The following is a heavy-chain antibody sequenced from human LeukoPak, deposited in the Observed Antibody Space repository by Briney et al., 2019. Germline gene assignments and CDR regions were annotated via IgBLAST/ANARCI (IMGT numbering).Heavy chain of an antibody. CDR1: GGSFSGYY. V-gene: IGHV4-34*01. J-gene: IGHJ6*03. D-gene: IGHD5-18*01. CDR2: INHSGST. Sequence: SETLSLTCAVYGGSFSGYYWSWIRQPPGKGLEWIGEINHSGSTNYNPSLKSRVTISVDTSKKQFSLKLRSVTAADTAVYYCARTTEGGYSYGYFCYYYMDVWGKGTTVTISS. CDR3: ARTTEGGYSYGYFCYYYMDV.